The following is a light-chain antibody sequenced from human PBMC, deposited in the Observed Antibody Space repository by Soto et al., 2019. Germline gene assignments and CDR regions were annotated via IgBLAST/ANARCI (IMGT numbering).Light chain of an antibody. Sequence: EIVLTQSPGTLSLSPGERATLSCRASQSVSSSYLAWYQQKPGQAPRLLIYGASSRATGIPDRFSGSGSGTDFTLTISRLEPEDFAVYYCQQRGNWPSLTFGGGTKVDIK. CDR2: GAS. J-gene: IGKJ4*01. V-gene: IGKV3D-20*02. CDR1: QSVSSSY. CDR3: QQRGNWPSLT.